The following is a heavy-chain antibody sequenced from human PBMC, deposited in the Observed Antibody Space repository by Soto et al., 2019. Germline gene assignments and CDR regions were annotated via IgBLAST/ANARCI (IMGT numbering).Heavy chain of an antibody. V-gene: IGHV3-7*01. CDR2: IKQDGSEK. Sequence: AGGSLRLSCAASGFTFSSYWMSWVRQAPGKGLEWVANIKQDGSEKYYVDSVKGRFTISRDNAKNSLYLQMNSLRAEDTAVYYCARSLSIAVMVVALTNDYFDYWGQGTLVTVSS. CDR1: GFTFSSYW. D-gene: IGHD6-19*01. J-gene: IGHJ4*02. CDR3: ARSLSIAVMVVALTNDYFDY.